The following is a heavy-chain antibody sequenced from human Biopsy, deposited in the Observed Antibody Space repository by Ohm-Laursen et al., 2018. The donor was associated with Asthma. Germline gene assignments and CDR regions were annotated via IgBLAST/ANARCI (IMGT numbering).Heavy chain of an antibody. CDR2: ISYDGSDK. Sequence: SLRLSCTASGFSFGSYGMHWVRQAPGKGLEWVAVISYDGSDKYYADSVKGRFTISRDNSKNTLYLQMNSLRAEDTAVYYCARDGGLTSYPGTFHIWGQGTMVTVSS. CDR3: ARDGGLTSYPGTFHI. V-gene: IGHV3-30*03. D-gene: IGHD1-1*01. CDR1: GFSFGSYG. J-gene: IGHJ3*02.